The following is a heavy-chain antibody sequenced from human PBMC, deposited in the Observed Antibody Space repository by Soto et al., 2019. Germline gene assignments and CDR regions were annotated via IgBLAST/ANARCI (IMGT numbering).Heavy chain of an antibody. CDR1: GFTFSHYA. CDR3: AKDGSHNFDY. V-gene: IGHV3-30*18. J-gene: IGHJ4*02. Sequence: QVQLVESGGGVVQPGRSLRLSCAASGFTFSHYAMHWVRQAPGKGLEWVALMSYDGSNEYYADSVKGRFTISRDNSKNTLYLQMNSLSAEDTAVSCCAKDGSHNFDYWGQGTLVTVSS. CDR2: MSYDGSNE. D-gene: IGHD1-26*01.